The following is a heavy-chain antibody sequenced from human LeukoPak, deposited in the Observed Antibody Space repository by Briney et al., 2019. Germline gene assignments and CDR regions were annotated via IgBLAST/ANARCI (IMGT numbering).Heavy chain of an antibody. Sequence: GVSLRLSCAASGFTFDDYGMSWVRQAPGKGLELVSGINWNGGSTGYADSVKGRFTISRDNAKNSLYLQMNSLRAEDTALYYCARDAPYYYGSVSYYNTPVGYFDYWGQGTLVTVSS. V-gene: IGHV3-20*04. CDR1: GFTFDDYG. CDR2: INWNGGST. CDR3: ARDAPYYYGSVSYYNTPVGYFDY. D-gene: IGHD3-10*01. J-gene: IGHJ4*02.